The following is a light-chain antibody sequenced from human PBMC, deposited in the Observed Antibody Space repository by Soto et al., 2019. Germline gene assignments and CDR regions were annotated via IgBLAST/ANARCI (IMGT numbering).Light chain of an antibody. CDR3: KHYNHWPPWA. CDR2: GAS. Sequence: EIVMTQSPASLSVSPGGRATLSCKASQSVTNNLAWYQQKPGQAPRLLIYGASARATGIPARFSGSGSETEFTLTISSLQSEDSAVYYCKHYNHWPPWAFGQGTKVEIK. V-gene: IGKV3-15*01. CDR1: QSVTNN. J-gene: IGKJ1*01.